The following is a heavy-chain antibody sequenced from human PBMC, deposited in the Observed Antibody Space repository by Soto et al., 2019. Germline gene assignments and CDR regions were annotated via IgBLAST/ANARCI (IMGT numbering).Heavy chain of an antibody. V-gene: IGHV3-30*03. CDR1: GFTFSSYG. D-gene: IGHD2-2*01. CDR3: AREDIVVVPAAYYYYGMDV. Sequence: LRLSCAASGFTFSSYGMHWVRQAPGKGLEWVAVISYDGSNKYYADSVKGRFTISRDNSKNTLYLQMNSLRAEDTAVYYCAREDIVVVPAAYYYYGMDVWGQGTTVTVSS. J-gene: IGHJ6*02. CDR2: ISYDGSNK.